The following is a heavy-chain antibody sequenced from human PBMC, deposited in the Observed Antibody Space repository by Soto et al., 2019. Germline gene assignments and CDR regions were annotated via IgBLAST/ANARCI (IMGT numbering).Heavy chain of an antibody. CDR3: ARGLDWNYGRGYYFDY. CDR2: ISSNGGST. Sequence: GGSLRLSCSASGFTFSSYAMHWVRQAPGKGLEYVSAISSNGGSTYYADSVKGRFTISRDNSKNTLYLQMSSLRVEDSAVYYCARGLDWNYGRGYYFDYWGQGTLVTVSS. V-gene: IGHV3-64*04. J-gene: IGHJ4*02. D-gene: IGHD1-7*01. CDR1: GFTFSSYA.